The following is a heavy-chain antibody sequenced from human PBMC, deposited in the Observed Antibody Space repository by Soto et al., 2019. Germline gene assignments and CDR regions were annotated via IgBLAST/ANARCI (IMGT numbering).Heavy chain of an antibody. CDR2: MNPNSGNT. Sequence: ASVKVSFKASGYTFTSYGINWVRQATGQGLEWMGWMNPNSGNTGYAQKFQGRVTMTRNTSISTAYMELSSLRSEDTAVYYCASPYVAALSTSYAFDIWGQGTMVTVSS. J-gene: IGHJ3*02. CDR3: ASPYVAALSTSYAFDI. V-gene: IGHV1-8*01. D-gene: IGHD2-2*01. CDR1: GYTFTSYG.